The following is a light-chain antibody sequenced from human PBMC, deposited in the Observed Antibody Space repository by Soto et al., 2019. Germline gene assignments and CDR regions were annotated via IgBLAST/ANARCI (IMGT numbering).Light chain of an antibody. CDR1: QSISSW. Sequence: DIQMTQSPSTLSASVGDRVTITCRASQSISSWLAWYQQKPGKAPKLLIYKASSLESGVPSRFSGSGSGTEFTFTISTLQPDDFATYYCQQHNSYSPWAFGQGTKVEIK. CDR3: QQHNSYSPWA. CDR2: KAS. J-gene: IGKJ1*01. V-gene: IGKV1-5*03.